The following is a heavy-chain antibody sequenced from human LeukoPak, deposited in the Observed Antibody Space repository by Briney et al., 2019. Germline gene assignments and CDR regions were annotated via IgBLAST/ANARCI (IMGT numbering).Heavy chain of an antibody. Sequence: PGGSLRLSCAASGFTFSNYAMSWVRQAPGKGLEWVSVISGSGGTTYYADSVTGRFTISRDNSKDTLYLQMNSLRAEDTAVYYCAKDGLRSECTGGSCYPLDYWGQGILVTVSS. J-gene: IGHJ4*02. V-gene: IGHV3-23*01. CDR3: AKDGLRSECTGGSCYPLDY. D-gene: IGHD2-15*01. CDR1: GFTFSNYA. CDR2: ISGSGGTT.